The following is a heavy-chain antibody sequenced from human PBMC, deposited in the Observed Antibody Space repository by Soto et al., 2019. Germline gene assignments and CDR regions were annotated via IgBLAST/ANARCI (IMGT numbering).Heavy chain of an antibody. Sequence: GGSLRLSCAASGFTFSSYSMSWVRQAPGKGLEWVSSISSSSSYIYYADSVKGRFTISRDNAKNSLYLQMNSLRAEDTAVYYCARGRGIAADTAVSQKDYYYYMDVWGKGTTVTVSS. V-gene: IGHV3-21*01. CDR3: ARGRGIAADTAVSQKDYYYYMDV. D-gene: IGHD6-13*01. CDR1: GFTFSSYS. CDR2: ISSSSSYI. J-gene: IGHJ6*03.